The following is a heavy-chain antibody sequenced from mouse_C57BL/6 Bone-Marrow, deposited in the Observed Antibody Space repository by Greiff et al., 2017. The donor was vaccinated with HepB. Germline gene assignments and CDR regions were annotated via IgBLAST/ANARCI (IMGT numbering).Heavy chain of an antibody. CDR3: TPLAY. CDR2: IRLKSDNYAT. J-gene: IGHJ3*01. V-gene: IGHV6-3*01. Sequence: DVKLQESGGGLVQPGGSMKLSCVASGFTFSNYWMNWVRQSPEKGLEWVAQIRLKSDNYATHYAESVKGRFTISRDDSKSSVYLQMNNLRAEDTGIYYCTPLAYWGQGTLVTVSA. CDR1: GFTFSNYW.